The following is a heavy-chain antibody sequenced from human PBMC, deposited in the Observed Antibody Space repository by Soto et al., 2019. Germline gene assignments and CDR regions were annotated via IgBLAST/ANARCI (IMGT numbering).Heavy chain of an antibody. V-gene: IGHV3-48*02. Sequence: GRSLRLSCAASGFTFSSYSMNLIRQAPGKGLEWVSYITSDERTIHYADSVKGRFTISRDNAKNSVYLQMTSLRDEDTAVYYCARSVEGHFDFWGQGILVTVS. D-gene: IGHD6-19*01. CDR2: ITSDERTI. CDR1: GFTFSSYS. CDR3: ARSVEGHFDF. J-gene: IGHJ4*01.